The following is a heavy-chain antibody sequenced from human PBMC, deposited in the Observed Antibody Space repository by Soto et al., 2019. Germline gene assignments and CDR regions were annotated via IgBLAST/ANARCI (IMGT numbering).Heavy chain of an antibody. CDR3: ARDRNPRYCSSTSCYADGGFDY. D-gene: IGHD2-2*01. Sequence: SETLSLTCTVSGGSISSGGYYWSWIRQHPGKGLEWIGYSYYSGSTYYNPSLKSRVTISVDTSKNQFSLKLSSVTAADTAVYYCARDRNPRYCSSTSCYADGGFDYWGQGTLVTVSS. J-gene: IGHJ4*02. V-gene: IGHV4-31*03. CDR2: SYYSGST. CDR1: GGSISSGGYY.